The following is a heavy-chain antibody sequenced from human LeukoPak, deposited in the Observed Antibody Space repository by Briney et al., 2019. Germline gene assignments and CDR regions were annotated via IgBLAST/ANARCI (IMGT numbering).Heavy chain of an antibody. J-gene: IGHJ4*02. CDR2: IFNNGDK. CDR1: EFTVSRNY. V-gene: IGHV3-53*01. Sequence: PGGSLRLSCTASEFTVSRNYMLWVRQAPGKGLEWVSLIFNNGDKHYADSEKGRFTISRDTSKNTVCLQMNSLRVEDTAMYYCTRDQMNYWGQGTLVTVFS. D-gene: IGHD5-24*01. CDR3: TRDQMNY.